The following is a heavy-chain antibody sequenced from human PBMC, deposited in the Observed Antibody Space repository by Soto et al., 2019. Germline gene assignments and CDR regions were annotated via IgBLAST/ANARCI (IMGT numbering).Heavy chain of an antibody. CDR2: ISYDGSRQ. CDR3: VSDRGYGHASVPYS. CDR1: GFAFSSYG. D-gene: IGHD5-18*01. V-gene: IGHV3-30*03. J-gene: IGHJ4*02. Sequence: QAQLVESGGGVVQPGRSLRLSCAASGFAFSSYGMHWVRQAPGTGLEWVAVISYDGSRQHYADSVKGRFTISRDNSKNLVLLQMSSMRAEDTAVYYCVSDRGYGHASVPYSWGQGTLFSVSS.